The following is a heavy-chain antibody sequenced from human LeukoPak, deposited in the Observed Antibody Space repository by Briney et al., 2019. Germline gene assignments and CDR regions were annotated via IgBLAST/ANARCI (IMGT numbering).Heavy chain of an antibody. CDR2: ISPSGTVI. D-gene: IGHD3-10*01. V-gene: IGHV3-11*01. Sequence: GGSLRLSCSASGFTFTDYYMSWIRHAPGKGLEWVSYISPSGTVIYYGDSVKGRFAISRDNAKKSLYLQMNSLRAEDTAVYYCARDYNCWGQGTLVTVSS. J-gene: IGHJ4*02. CDR1: GFTFTDYY. CDR3: ARDYNC.